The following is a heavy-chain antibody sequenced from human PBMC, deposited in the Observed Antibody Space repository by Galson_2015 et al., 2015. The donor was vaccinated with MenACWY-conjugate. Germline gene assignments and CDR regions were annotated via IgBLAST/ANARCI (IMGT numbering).Heavy chain of an antibody. CDR2: IRNKGHGGTA. D-gene: IGHD3-22*01. J-gene: IGHJ3*02. CDR1: GFTFGDYA. V-gene: IGHV3-49*03. Sequence: SLRLSCAASGFTFGDYAMSWFRQAPGKGLEWVGFIRNKGHGGTAEYAASLKGRFTISRDDSKSIAYLQTNSLKTEDLAMYYCARHYFDSTGWRIDIWGQGTMVTVSS. CDR3: ARHYFDSTGWRIDI.